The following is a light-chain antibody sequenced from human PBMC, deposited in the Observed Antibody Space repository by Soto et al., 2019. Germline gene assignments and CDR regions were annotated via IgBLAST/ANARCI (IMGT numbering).Light chain of an antibody. CDR2: AAS. CDR3: QQLNTYPLT. CDR1: QGISSF. V-gene: IGKV1-9*01. J-gene: IGKJ5*01. Sequence: IQLTQSPSSLSASVGDRVTITCRASQGISSFLAWYQVKPGKAPKLLIYAASTLQSGVPSRFSGSGSGKDFTLTISSLQPEDFATYYCQQLNTYPLTFGRGTRLEIK.